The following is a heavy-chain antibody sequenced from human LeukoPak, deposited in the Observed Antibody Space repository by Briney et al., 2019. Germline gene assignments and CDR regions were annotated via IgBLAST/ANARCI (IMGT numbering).Heavy chain of an antibody. J-gene: IGHJ6*03. V-gene: IGHV3-48*03. CDR2: INSDNIV. CDR3: ARDGLMIVVGDYMDV. Sequence: GGSLRLSCAASGFTLTTSEMDWVRQAPGKGLEWVSYINSDNIVLYGDSVKGRFTISSDKATNSVYLQMNSLRAEDTAVYYCARDGLMIVVGDYMDVWGKGTTVTVSS. D-gene: IGHD3-22*01. CDR1: GFTLTTSE.